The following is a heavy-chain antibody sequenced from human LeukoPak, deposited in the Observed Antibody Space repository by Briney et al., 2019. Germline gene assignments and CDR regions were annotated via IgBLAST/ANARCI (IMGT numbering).Heavy chain of an antibody. CDR2: INHSGST. D-gene: IGHD4-11*01. Sequence: PSETLSLTCAVYGGSFSGYYWSWIRQPPGKGLEWIGEINHSGSTNYNPSLKSRVTISLDMSKNQFSLKLSSVTAADTAVYYCARTDYSYYYYYMDVWGKGTTVTVSS. CDR1: GGSFSGYY. V-gene: IGHV4-34*01. CDR3: ARTDYSYYYYYMDV. J-gene: IGHJ6*03.